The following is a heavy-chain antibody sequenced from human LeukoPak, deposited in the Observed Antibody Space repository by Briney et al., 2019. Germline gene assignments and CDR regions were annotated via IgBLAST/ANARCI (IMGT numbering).Heavy chain of an antibody. CDR3: AREGYYGSGRENYYYGMDV. J-gene: IGHJ6*02. V-gene: IGHV4-59*01. D-gene: IGHD3-10*01. CDR1: GGSISSYY. Sequence: SETLSLTCTVSGGSISSYYWSWIRQPPGKGLEWIGYIYYSGSTNYNPSLKSRVTISVDTSKNQFSLKLSSVTAADTAVYYCAREGYYGSGRENYYYGMDVWGQGTTVTVSS. CDR2: IYYSGST.